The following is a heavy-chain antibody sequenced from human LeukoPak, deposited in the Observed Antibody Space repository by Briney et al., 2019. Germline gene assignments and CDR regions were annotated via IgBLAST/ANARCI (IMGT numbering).Heavy chain of an antibody. V-gene: IGHV1-24*01. J-gene: IGHJ3*02. CDR1: GYILTELS. CDR3: ATNQARSGYSSGAFDI. Sequence: ASVKVSCKVSGYILTELSMHWVRQAPGKGLEWMGGFDPEDGETIYAQKFQGRVTMTEDTSTDTAYMELSSLRSEDTAVYYCATNQARSGYSSGAFDIWGQGTMVTVSS. D-gene: IGHD3-22*01. CDR2: FDPEDGET.